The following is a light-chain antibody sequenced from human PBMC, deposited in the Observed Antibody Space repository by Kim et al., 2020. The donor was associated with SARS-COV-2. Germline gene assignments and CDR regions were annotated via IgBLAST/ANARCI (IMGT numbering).Light chain of an antibody. J-gene: IGKJ4*01. V-gene: IGKV3-11*01. CDR3: LQRSSWPLT. Sequence: LSPGESATLSCRASQSVRISLAWYQQKPGQSPRLLISDASNRATGVPARFSGSGSGTDFTLTISSREPEDFAVYYCLQRSSWPLTFGGGTKVDIK. CDR2: DAS. CDR1: QSVRIS.